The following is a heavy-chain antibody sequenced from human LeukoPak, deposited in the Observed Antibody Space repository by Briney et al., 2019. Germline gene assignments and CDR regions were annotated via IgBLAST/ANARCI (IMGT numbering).Heavy chain of an antibody. CDR1: GGSFSGYY. CDR3: ARLMPRYSYGYGSPGYFDY. Sequence: SETLSLTCAVYGGSFSGYYWSWIRQPPGKGLEWIGEINHSGSTNYNPSLKSRVTISVDTSKNQFSLKLSSVTAADTAVYYCARLMPRYSYGYGSPGYFDYWGQGTLVTVSS. D-gene: IGHD5-18*01. J-gene: IGHJ4*02. CDR2: INHSGST. V-gene: IGHV4-34*01.